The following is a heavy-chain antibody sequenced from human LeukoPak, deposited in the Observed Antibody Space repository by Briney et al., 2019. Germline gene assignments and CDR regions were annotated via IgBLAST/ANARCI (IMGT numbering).Heavy chain of an antibody. CDR2: IHYSGST. J-gene: IGHJ4*01. V-gene: IGHV4-30-4*07. Sequence: PSETLSLTCTVFSDSLSSGDYSWNWIRQPPGKGLEWIGYIHYSGSTYYTRPLKSRLAMSVDTSKNQFSLRLSSVTAADTAVYYCARMELTTRHFDFWGHGTLVTVSS. D-gene: IGHD1-7*01. CDR1: SDSLSSGDYS. CDR3: ARMELTTRHFDF.